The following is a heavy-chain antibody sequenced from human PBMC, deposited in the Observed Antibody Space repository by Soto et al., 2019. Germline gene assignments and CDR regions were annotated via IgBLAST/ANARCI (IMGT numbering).Heavy chain of an antibody. D-gene: IGHD5-18*01. V-gene: IGHV4-31*11. CDR1: GDSIIGIYH. Sequence: PSETLSLTCAVSGDSIIGIYHWAWIRQSPGKGLEWIGYIYYSGSTYYNPSLKSRVTISVDTSKNQFSLKLSSVTAADTAVYYCAREPVRIQGPAIYYYYGMDVWGQGTTVTVSS. CDR2: IYYSGST. CDR3: AREPVRIQGPAIYYYYGMDV. J-gene: IGHJ6*02.